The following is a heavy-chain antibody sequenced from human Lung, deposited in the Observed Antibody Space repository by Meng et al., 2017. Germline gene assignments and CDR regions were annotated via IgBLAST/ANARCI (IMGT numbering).Heavy chain of an antibody. D-gene: IGHD3-10*01. Sequence: QVQLQQWGAGLFRPPENLSLTCAVCGGSISDSDLRWIRQSPAKGLEWIGKINHGGSTNYNPSLESRVTISVYTPKNQFSLRLTSMTVADTAVYYCARERHSTIIRGVIDFWGQGALVTVSS. J-gene: IGHJ4*02. V-gene: IGHV4-34*01. CDR2: INHGGST. CDR3: ARERHSTIIRGVIDF. CDR1: GGSISDSD.